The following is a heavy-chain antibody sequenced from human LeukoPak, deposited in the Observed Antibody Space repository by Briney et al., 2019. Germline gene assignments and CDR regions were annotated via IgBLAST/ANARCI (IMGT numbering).Heavy chain of an antibody. D-gene: IGHD2-2*02. V-gene: IGHV3-23*01. Sequence: GGSLRLSCAASGFTFSSYAMSWVRQAPGKGLEWVSAISGGGGSTYYADSVKGRFTISRDNSKNTLYLQMNSLRAEDTAVYYCASDIVVVPAAISYYYGMDVWGQGTTVTVSS. CDR1: GFTFSSYA. CDR3: ASDIVVVPAAISYYYGMDV. CDR2: ISGGGGST. J-gene: IGHJ6*02.